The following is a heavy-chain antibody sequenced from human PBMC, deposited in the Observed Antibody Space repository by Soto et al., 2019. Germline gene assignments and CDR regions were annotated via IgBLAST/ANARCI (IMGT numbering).Heavy chain of an antibody. CDR3: ATGTTVTTFNSLY. V-gene: IGHV3-21*01. J-gene: IGHJ4*02. CDR2: ISSSSSYI. D-gene: IGHD4-17*01. Sequence: GGSLRLSCAASGFTFSSYSMNWVRQAPGKGLEWVSSISSSSSYIYYADSVKGRFTISRDNAKNSLYLQMNSLRAEDTAVYYCATGTTVTTFNSLYWGQGTLVTVSS. CDR1: GFTFSSYS.